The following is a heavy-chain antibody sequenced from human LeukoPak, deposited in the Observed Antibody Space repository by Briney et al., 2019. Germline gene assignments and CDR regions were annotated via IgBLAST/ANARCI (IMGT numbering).Heavy chain of an antibody. CDR2: INPSGGST. CDR3: ASVSGSYDGIIDY. J-gene: IGHJ4*02. Sequence: GASVKVSCKASGYTFTSYYMHWVRQAPGQGLEWMGIINPSGGSTSYAQKFQGRVTMTRDMSTSTVYMELSSLRSEDTAVYYCASVSGSYDGIIDYWGQGTLVTVSS. V-gene: IGHV1-46*01. CDR1: GYTFTSYY. D-gene: IGHD1-26*01.